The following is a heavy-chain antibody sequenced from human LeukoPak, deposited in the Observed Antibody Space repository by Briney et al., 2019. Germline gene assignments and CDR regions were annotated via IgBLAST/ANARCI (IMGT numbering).Heavy chain of an antibody. CDR2: INPNSGGT. V-gene: IGHV1-2*02. CDR1: GYTFTGYY. Sequence: ASVKVSCKASGYTFTGYYMHWVRQAPGQGLEWMGWINPNSGGTNYAQKFQGRVTMTRDTSISTAYMELSRLRSDDTAVYYCARQIASAGTAGFDFRGQGALVTVSS. D-gene: IGHD6-13*01. J-gene: IGHJ4*02. CDR3: ARQIASAGTAGFDF.